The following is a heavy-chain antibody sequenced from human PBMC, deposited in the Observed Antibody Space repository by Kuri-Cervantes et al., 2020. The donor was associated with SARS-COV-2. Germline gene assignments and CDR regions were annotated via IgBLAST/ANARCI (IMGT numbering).Heavy chain of an antibody. D-gene: IGHD2-21*01. V-gene: IGHV4-34*01. Sequence: SETLSLTCALHYGTSTGYQWSWIRQPPGRGLEWMGGINHRGDTNYSPALESRVTISRDTSENQFSLRLTSVTAADAAVYYCARGINGYFFFYYLDVWGKGTTVTGSS. CDR2: INHRGDT. J-gene: IGHJ6*03. CDR3: ARGINGYFFFYYLDV. CDR1: YGTSTGYQ.